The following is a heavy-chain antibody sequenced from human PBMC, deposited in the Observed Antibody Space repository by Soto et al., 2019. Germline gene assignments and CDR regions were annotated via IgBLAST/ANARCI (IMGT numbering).Heavy chain of an antibody. CDR1: GGTFSSYA. Sequence: ASVKVSCKASGGTFSSYAISWVRQAPGQGLEWMGGIIPIFGTANYAQKFQGRVTITADESTSTAYMELSSLRSEDTAVYYCARDRSGGNVLLWFGEFRSTYYYYGMDVWGQGTTVTVSS. V-gene: IGHV1-69*13. CDR2: IIPIFGTA. CDR3: ARDRSGGNVLLWFGEFRSTYYYYGMDV. D-gene: IGHD3-10*01. J-gene: IGHJ6*02.